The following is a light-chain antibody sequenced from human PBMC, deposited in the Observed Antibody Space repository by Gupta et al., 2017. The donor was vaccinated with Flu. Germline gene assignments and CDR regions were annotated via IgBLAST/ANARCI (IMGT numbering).Light chain of an antibody. Sequence: QSALTQPRSVSGSPGQSVTISCTGTSSDVGGYNSVAWYQQHPDKAPKLVIYDVTKRPSGAPDRFSGSKSGNTASLTISGLQPEDEADYYCWSYAGNSYWVFGTGTKVTAL. V-gene: IGLV2-11*01. CDR3: WSYAGNSYWV. J-gene: IGLJ1*01. CDR2: DVT. CDR1: SSDVGGYNS.